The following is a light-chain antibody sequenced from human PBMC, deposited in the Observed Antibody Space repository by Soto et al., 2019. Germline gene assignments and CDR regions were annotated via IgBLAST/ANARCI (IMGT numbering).Light chain of an antibody. CDR3: QQYGSSPFT. CDR1: QSVSSSY. J-gene: IGKJ5*01. V-gene: IGKV3-20*01. CDR2: GAS. Sequence: EIFLTHSPCTLSFAPGQGATLSCRASQSVSSSYLAWYQQKPGQAPRLLIYGASSRATGIPDRFSGSGSGTDFTLTISRLEPEDFAVYYCQQYGSSPFTFGQGTRLEIK.